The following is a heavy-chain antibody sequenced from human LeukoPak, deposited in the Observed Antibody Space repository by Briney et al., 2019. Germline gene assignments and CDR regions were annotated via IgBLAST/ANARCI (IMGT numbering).Heavy chain of an antibody. CDR2: FDPEDGET. D-gene: IGHD3-10*01. CDR3: ATDMVRGVPFDY. J-gene: IGHJ4*02. Sequence: GASVKVSCKVSGYTLTELSMHWVRQAPGKGVEWMGGFDPEDGETIYAQKFQRRVTMTEDTSTDTAYMELSSLRSEDTAVYYCATDMVRGVPFDYWGQGTLVTVSS. V-gene: IGHV1-24*01. CDR1: GYTLTELS.